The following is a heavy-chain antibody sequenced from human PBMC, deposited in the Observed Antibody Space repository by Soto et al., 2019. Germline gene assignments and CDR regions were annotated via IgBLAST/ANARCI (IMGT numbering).Heavy chain of an antibody. CDR3: ARLDVARGVSLLDY. CDR1: GFTVSSNY. Sequence: LRLSCAASGFTVSSNYMSWVRQAPGKGLEWVSVIYSGGSTYYADSVKGRFTISRDNSKNTLYLQMNSLRAEDTAVYYCARLDVARGVSLLDYWGQGTLVTVSS. CDR2: IYSGGST. D-gene: IGHD3-10*01. J-gene: IGHJ4*02. V-gene: IGHV3-53*01.